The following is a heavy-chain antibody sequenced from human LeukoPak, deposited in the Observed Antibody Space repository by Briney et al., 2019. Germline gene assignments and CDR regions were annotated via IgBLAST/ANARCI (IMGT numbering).Heavy chain of an antibody. J-gene: IGHJ4*02. CDR2: INSDGSST. CDR3: ARGHYGSGSYVFDN. Sequence: GGSLRLSCVVSGFTFSSNWMHWVRQAPGEGLVWVSRINSDGSSTTYADFEKGRLTISRDNAKDTLYLQMNSLRAEDTAVYYCARGHYGSGSYVFDNWGQGTLVTVSS. CDR1: GFTFSSNW. V-gene: IGHV3-74*01. D-gene: IGHD3-10*01.